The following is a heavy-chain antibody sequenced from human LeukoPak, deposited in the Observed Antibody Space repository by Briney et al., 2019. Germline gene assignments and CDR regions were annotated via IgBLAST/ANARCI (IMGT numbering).Heavy chain of an antibody. CDR3: AAAVAGTDAFDI. Sequence: ASVKVSCKASGYTLTSYDINWVRQATGQGLEWMGWMNPNSGNTGYAQKFQGRVTMTRNTSISTAYMELSSLRSEDTAVYYCAAAVAGTDAFDIWGQGTMVTVSS. CDR2: MNPNSGNT. D-gene: IGHD6-19*01. J-gene: IGHJ3*02. CDR1: GYTLTSYD. V-gene: IGHV1-8*01.